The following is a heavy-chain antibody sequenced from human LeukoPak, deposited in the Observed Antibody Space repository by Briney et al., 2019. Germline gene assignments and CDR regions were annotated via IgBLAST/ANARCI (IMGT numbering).Heavy chain of an antibody. J-gene: IGHJ4*02. V-gene: IGHV1-2*02. D-gene: IGHD2-21*01. Sequence: ASVKVSCKVSGYTLTDYYLHWVRQAPGQGLEWMGWINPKSGSTHYAQKFQGRVIMTRDTSLNTAYLELTSLRSDDTAIYFCGRRVSRVWTDYWGQGTLVTASS. CDR1: GYTLTDYY. CDR3: GRRVSRVWTDY. CDR2: INPKSGST.